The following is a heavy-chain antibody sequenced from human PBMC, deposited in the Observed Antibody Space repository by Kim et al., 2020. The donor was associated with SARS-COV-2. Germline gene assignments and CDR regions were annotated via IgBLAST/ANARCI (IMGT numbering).Heavy chain of an antibody. V-gene: IGHV3-30*18. J-gene: IGHJ3*02. CDR1: GFTFSSYG. Sequence: GGSLRLSCAASGFTFSSYGMHWVRQAPGKGLEWVAVISYDGSNKYYADSVKGRFTISRDNSKNTLYLQMNSLRAEDTAVYYCAKDSDTMIVPGDAFDIWGQGTMVTVSS. CDR2: ISYDGSNK. D-gene: IGHD3-22*01. CDR3: AKDSDTMIVPGDAFDI.